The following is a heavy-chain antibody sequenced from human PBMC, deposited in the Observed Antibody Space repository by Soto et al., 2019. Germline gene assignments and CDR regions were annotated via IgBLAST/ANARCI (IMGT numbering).Heavy chain of an antibody. CDR2: IYYSGST. Sequence: SETLSLTCTVSGGSISSSSYYWGWIRQPPGKGLEWIGSIYYSGSTYYNPSLKSRVTISVDTSKNQFSLKLSSVTAADTAVYYCARVNYYYYYGMDVWGQGTTVTVSS. J-gene: IGHJ6*02. CDR1: GGSISSSSYY. V-gene: IGHV4-39*07. CDR3: ARVNYYYYYGMDV.